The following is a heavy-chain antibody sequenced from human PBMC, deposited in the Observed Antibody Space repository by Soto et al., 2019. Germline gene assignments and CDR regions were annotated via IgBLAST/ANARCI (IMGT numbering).Heavy chain of an antibody. CDR3: ARFYYDSSGYLPSPYYYYYGMDV. V-gene: IGHV3-7*04. CDR2: IKQDGSEK. CDR1: GFTFSSYW. Sequence: EVQLVESGGGLVQPGGSLRLSCAASGFTFSSYWMSWVRQAPGKGLEWVANIKQDGSEKYYADSVKGRFTISRDNAKNSLYLQMNSLRAEDTAVYYCARFYYDSSGYLPSPYYYYYGMDVWGQGTTVTVSS. J-gene: IGHJ6*02. D-gene: IGHD3-22*01.